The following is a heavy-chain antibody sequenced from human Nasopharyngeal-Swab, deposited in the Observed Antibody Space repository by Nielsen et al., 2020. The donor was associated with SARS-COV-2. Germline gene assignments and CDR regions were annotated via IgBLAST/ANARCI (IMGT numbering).Heavy chain of an antibody. V-gene: IGHV3-74*03. J-gene: IGHJ3*01. CDR3: ARVLDYYDSSGYDTWDVFAL. CDR1: GFTFSNYW. D-gene: IGHD3-22*01. Sequence: GGSLRLSCAASGFTFSNYWMHWVRQAPGKGLVWVSRVSPDGTSTTYADSVKGRFTVSRDNAKNTLYLQLNSLRAEDTAVYYCARVLDYYDSSGYDTWDVFALWGQGTMVTVSS. CDR2: VSPDGTST.